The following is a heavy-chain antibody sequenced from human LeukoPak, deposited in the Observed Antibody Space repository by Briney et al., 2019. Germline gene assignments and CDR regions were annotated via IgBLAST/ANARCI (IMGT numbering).Heavy chain of an antibody. CDR1: GFTFTSYW. D-gene: IGHD5-12*01. Sequence: GGSLRLSCAASGFTFTSYWIGWVRQMPGKGLEWMGIIYPGDSDTRYSPSFQGQVTISADKSISTAYLQWSSLKASDTAMYYCARRGIVATIADYYYYYMDVWGKGTTVTVSS. J-gene: IGHJ6*03. V-gene: IGHV5-51*01. CDR3: ARRGIVATIADYYYYYMDV. CDR2: IYPGDSDT.